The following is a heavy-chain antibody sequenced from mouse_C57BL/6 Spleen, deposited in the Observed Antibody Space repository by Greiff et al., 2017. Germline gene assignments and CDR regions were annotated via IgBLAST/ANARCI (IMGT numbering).Heavy chain of an antibody. J-gene: IGHJ3*01. V-gene: IGHV1-15*01. CDR3: TSGGYYGSSLFAY. Sequence: QVQLQQSGAELVRPGASVTLSCKASGYTFTDYEMHWVKQTPVHGLEWIGAIDPETGGTAYNQKFKGKAILTADKSSSTAYMELRSLTSEDSAVYYCTSGGYYGSSLFAYWGQGTLVTVSA. CDR1: GYTFTDYE. CDR2: IDPETGGT. D-gene: IGHD1-1*01.